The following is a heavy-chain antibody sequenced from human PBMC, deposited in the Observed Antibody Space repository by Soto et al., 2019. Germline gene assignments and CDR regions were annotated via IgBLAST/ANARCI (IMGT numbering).Heavy chain of an antibody. J-gene: IGHJ4*02. CDR2: IKSKTDGGTT. CDR3: TTGRDDLLY. Sequence: EVQLVESGGGLVKPGGSLRLSCAVSGFTFDKVWMNWVRQAPVKGLEWVGRIKSKTDGGTTDYAAPVKGRFTISRDESKNMLYLQMNSLKTEDTGMYLCTTGRDDLLYWGQGTLVTVSS. D-gene: IGHD3-3*01. V-gene: IGHV3-15*07. CDR1: GFTFDKVW.